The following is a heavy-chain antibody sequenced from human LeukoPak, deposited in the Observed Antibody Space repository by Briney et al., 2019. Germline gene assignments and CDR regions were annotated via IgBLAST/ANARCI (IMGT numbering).Heavy chain of an antibody. J-gene: IGHJ6*04. Sequence: PGGSLGLSCAASGFTFSDYYMSWIRQAPGKGLEWVSYISSSSSYTNYADSVKGRFTISGDNAKNSLYLQMNSLRAEDTAVYYCARDPYYYGSGRYYYGMDVWGKGTTVTVSS. D-gene: IGHD3-10*01. CDR3: ARDPYYYGSGRYYYGMDV. CDR2: ISSSSSYT. V-gene: IGHV3-11*06. CDR1: GFTFSDYY.